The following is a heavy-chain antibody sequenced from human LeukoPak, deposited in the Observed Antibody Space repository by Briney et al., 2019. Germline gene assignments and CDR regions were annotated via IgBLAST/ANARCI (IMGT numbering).Heavy chain of an antibody. CDR1: GYTFTGYY. Sequence: ASVTVSCKASGYTFTGYYMHWVRQAPGQGLEWMGWINPNSGGTNYAQEFQGRVTMTRDMSISTAYMELSRLRSDDTAVYYCATPERGYSGYDFGSWGQGTLVTVSS. J-gene: IGHJ4*02. CDR3: ATPERGYSGYDFGS. V-gene: IGHV1-2*02. CDR2: INPNSGGT. D-gene: IGHD5-12*01.